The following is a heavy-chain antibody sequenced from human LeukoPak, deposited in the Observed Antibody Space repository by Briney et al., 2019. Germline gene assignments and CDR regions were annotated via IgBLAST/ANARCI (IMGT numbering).Heavy chain of an antibody. D-gene: IGHD6-13*01. CDR3: ARDKRGSSWYGYYYYYYGMDV. V-gene: IGHV3-7*03. Sequence: GRSLRLSCAASGFTFSSYWMSWVRQAPGKGLEWVANIKQDGSEKYYVDSVKGRFTISRDNAKNSLYLQMNSLRAEDTAVYYCARDKRGSSWYGYYYYYYGMDVWGQGTTVTVSS. CDR1: GFTFSSYW. CDR2: IKQDGSEK. J-gene: IGHJ6*02.